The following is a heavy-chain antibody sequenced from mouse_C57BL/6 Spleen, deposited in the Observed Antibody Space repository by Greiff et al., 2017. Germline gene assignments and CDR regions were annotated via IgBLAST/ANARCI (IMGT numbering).Heavy chain of an antibody. CDR3: ARTDYYGSNYAMDY. CDR2: INPNNGGT. J-gene: IGHJ4*01. Sequence: VQLQQSGPELVKPGASVKISCKASGYTFTDYYMNWVKQSHGKSLEWIGDINPNNGGTSYNQKFKGKATLTVDKSSSTAYMELRSLTSEDSAVYYCARTDYYGSNYAMDYWGQGTSVTVSS. CDR1: GYTFTDYY. D-gene: IGHD1-1*01. V-gene: IGHV1-26*01.